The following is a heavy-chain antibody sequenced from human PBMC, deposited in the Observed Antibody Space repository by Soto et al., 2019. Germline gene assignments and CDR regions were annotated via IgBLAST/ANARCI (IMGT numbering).Heavy chain of an antibody. J-gene: IGHJ3*02. CDR1: GFTFSSYS. CDR3: ARGYHYYDSSGYDKWDAFDI. V-gene: IGHV3-21*01. D-gene: IGHD3-22*01. Sequence: EVQLVESGGGLVKPGGSLRLSCAASGFTFSSYSMNWVRQAPGKGLEWVSSISSSSSYIDYADSVKGRFTISRDNAKNSLNLQMNSLRAEDTAVYYCARGYHYYDSSGYDKWDAFDIWGQGTMVTVSS. CDR2: ISSSSSYI.